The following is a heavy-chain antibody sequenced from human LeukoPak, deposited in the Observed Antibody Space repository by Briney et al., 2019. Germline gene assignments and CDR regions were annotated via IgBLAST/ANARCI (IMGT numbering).Heavy chain of an antibody. Sequence: AASVKVSCKASGYTFTDYYMHWVRQAPGQGGERMGIINPSGSSTSYSQNFQVRVTMTSDTSTSTVYMELNSLRSEDTAVYYCARDGYNYGDDSFDIWGQGTMVTVSS. J-gene: IGHJ3*02. V-gene: IGHV1-46*01. CDR1: GYTFTDYY. CDR2: INPSGSST. CDR3: ARDGYNYGDDSFDI. D-gene: IGHD5-24*01.